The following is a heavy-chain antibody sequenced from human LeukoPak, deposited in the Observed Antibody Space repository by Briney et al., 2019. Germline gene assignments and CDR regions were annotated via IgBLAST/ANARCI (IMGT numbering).Heavy chain of an antibody. V-gene: IGHV3-23*01. J-gene: IGHJ4*02. CDR3: AKDVLSGTYYYFDQ. CDR1: GFTFSSYA. D-gene: IGHD1-26*01. CDR2: ISGSGSNT. Sequence: GRPLTLSCPASGFTFSSYAMNWVRQAPGKGLEWVSGISGSGSNTYYADSVMGRLTISRDNSKNTLYLQMNSLRAEDTAVYYCAKDVLSGTYYYFDQWGQGTLVTVSS.